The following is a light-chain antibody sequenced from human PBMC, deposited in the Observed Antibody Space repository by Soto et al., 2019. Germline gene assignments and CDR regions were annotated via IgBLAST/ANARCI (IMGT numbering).Light chain of an antibody. Sequence: QSALTQPASVSGSPGQSITISSTGTSSDIGGYDYVSWYQQRPGKAPKLMIYEVRYRPSGVSNRFSGSKSGNTASLTISGLQAEDEAVYYCCSYTRTSNHYFFGSGTKVTVL. J-gene: IGLJ1*01. CDR2: EVR. CDR3: CSYTRTSNHYF. CDR1: SSDIGGYDY. V-gene: IGLV2-14*01.